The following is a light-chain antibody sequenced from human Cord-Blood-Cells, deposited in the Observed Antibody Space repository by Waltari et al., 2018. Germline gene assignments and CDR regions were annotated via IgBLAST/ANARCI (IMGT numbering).Light chain of an antibody. CDR1: QSLLHSNGYNY. V-gene: IGKV2-28*01. J-gene: IGKJ1*01. Sequence: DIVMTQSPLSLPVTPGEPASISCRSSQSLLHSNGYNYLDWYLQKPGQSPQLLIYLGSNRASGGPDRFSGSGSGTDFTLKISRVEAEDVGVYYCMQALQTPWTFVQGTKVEIK. CDR2: LGS. CDR3: MQALQTPWT.